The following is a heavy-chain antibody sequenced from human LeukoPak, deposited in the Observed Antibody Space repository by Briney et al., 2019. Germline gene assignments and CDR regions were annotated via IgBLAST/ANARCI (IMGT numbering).Heavy chain of an antibody. CDR3: ARDLCSTSCHRPKYYFDY. J-gene: IGHJ4*02. D-gene: IGHD2-2*02. CDR1: GYTFTNYA. Sequence: ASVKVSCKASGYTFTNYAIHWVRQAPGQRLEWMGWINPNSGGTNYAQKFQGRVTMTRDTSISTAYMELSRLRSDDTAVYYCARDLCSTSCHRPKYYFDYWGQGTLVTVSS. CDR2: INPNSGGT. V-gene: IGHV1-2*02.